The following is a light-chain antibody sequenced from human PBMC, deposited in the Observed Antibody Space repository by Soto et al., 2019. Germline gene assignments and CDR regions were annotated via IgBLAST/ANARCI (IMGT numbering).Light chain of an antibody. CDR3: GTWDRSLSAVV. CDR1: SSNIGIDY. Sequence: QSVLAQPPSVSAAPGQKVTIACSGSSSNIGIDYVSWYQHIPGTAPKLLIYDDHYRPSGIPDRFSGSKSGTSATLDIAGLQTGDEADYYCGTWDRSLSAVVFGGGTKLTVL. V-gene: IGLV1-51*01. J-gene: IGLJ3*02. CDR2: DDH.